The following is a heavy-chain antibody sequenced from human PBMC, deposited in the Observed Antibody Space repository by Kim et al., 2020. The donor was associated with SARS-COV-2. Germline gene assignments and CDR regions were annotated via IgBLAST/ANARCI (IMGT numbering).Heavy chain of an antibody. V-gene: IGHV4-61*01. CDR2: IYYSGST. D-gene: IGHD3-3*01. CDR1: GGSVSSGSYY. J-gene: IGHJ6*02. CDR3: ARDVYQYEFWCGYVSPRDGVDV. Sequence: SETLSLTCTVSGGSVSSGSYYWSWLRQPPGQGLEWIGYIYYSGSTNSNPSLKSRVTISVDTCKNQFSLKLSSVTAADTAVYYCARDVYQYEFWCGYVSPRDGVDVWGQGTTVTVSS.